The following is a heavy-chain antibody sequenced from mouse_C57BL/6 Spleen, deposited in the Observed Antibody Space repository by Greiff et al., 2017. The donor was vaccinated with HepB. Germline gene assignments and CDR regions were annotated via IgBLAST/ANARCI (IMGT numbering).Heavy chain of an antibody. D-gene: IGHD1-1*01. J-gene: IGHJ1*03. CDR1: GYTFTSYW. V-gene: IGHV1-69*01. CDR2: IDPSDSYT. CDR3: ARRYGSSHWYFDV. Sequence: VQLQQPGAELVMPGASVKLSCKASGYTFTSYWMHWVKQRPGQGLEWIGEIDPSDSYTNYNQKFKGKSTLTVDKSSSTAYMQLSSLTSEDSAVYYCARRYGSSHWYFDVWGTGTTVTVPS.